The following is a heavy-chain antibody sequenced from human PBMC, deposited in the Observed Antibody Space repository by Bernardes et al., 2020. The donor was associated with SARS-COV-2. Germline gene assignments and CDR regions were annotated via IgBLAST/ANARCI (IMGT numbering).Heavy chain of an antibody. CDR1: GFTFSRYA. D-gene: IGHD3-9*01. Sequence: GGSLSLSCTASGFTFSRYAMHWVRPAPGKGLEWVAVISYDGSNKYYADSVKGRFTISRDNSKNTLYLQMNSLRAEDTAVYYCARDRKHYDILTGYFARPHSYYYYGMDVWGQGTTVTVSS. CDR3: ARDRKHYDILTGYFARPHSYYYYGMDV. J-gene: IGHJ6*02. V-gene: IGHV3-30-3*01. CDR2: ISYDGSNK.